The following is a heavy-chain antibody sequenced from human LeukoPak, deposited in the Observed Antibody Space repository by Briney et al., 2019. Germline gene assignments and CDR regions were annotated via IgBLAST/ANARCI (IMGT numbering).Heavy chain of an antibody. J-gene: IGHJ4*02. CDR2: IYYSGST. CDR3: ARGDWSSSIDY. V-gene: IGHV4-30-4*01. Sequence: WIGYIYYSGSTYYNPSLKSLITISVDTSKNQFSLKLSSVTAADTAVYYCARGDWSSSIDYWGQGTLVTVSS. D-gene: IGHD6-6*01.